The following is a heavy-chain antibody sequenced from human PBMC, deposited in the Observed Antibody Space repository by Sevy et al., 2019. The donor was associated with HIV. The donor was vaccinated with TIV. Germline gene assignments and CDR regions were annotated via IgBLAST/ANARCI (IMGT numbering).Heavy chain of an antibody. CDR2: ISYDGSNK. CDR3: ERGGGYSSGWYFDY. D-gene: IGHD6-19*01. J-gene: IGHJ4*02. Sequence: GGSLRLSCAASGFTFSSYAMHWVRQAPGKGLEWVAVISYDGSNKYYADSVKGRFTISRDNSKNTLYLQMNSLRAEDTAVYYCERGGGYSSGWYFDYWGQGTLVTVSS. V-gene: IGHV3-30-3*01. CDR1: GFTFSSYA.